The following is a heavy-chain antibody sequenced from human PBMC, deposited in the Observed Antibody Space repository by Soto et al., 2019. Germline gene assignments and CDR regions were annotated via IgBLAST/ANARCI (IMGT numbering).Heavy chain of an antibody. D-gene: IGHD3-9*01. V-gene: IGHV5-51*01. CDR2: IYPGDSDT. CDR3: ARHVHYDILTSYSTYYFHGMDV. Sequence: GESLKISCKGSGYSFTSYWIGWVRQMPGKGLEWMGIIYPGDSDTRYSPSFQGQVTISADKSISTAYLQWSSLKASDTAMYYCARHVHYDILTSYSTYYFHGMDVCGQGTTVT. CDR1: GYSFTSYW. J-gene: IGHJ6*02.